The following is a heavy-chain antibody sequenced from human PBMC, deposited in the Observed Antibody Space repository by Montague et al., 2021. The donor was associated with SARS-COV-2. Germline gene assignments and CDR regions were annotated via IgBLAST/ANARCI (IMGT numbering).Heavy chain of an antibody. CDR3: ARHASYDYSKDLYYYYYYGMNV. D-gene: IGHD4-11*01. J-gene: IGHJ6*02. CDR1: GGSMNSYY. CDR2: IYCSGST. V-gene: IGHV4-59*05. Sequence: SETLSLTCTVSGGSMNSYYWSWIRQPPGKGLEWIGSIYCSGSTYYNPSLKSRVTISVDTSKNQFSLKLSSVTAADTAVYYCARHASYDYSKDLYYYYYYGMNVWGQGTTVTVSS.